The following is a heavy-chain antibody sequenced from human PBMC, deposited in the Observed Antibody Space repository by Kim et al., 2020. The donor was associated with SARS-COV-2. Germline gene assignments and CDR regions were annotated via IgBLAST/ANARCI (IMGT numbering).Heavy chain of an antibody. D-gene: IGHD6-13*01. CDR2: ISYDGSNK. J-gene: IGHJ3*02. Sequence: GGSLRLSCAASGFTFSSYAMHWVRQAPGKGLEWVAVISYDGSNKYYADSVKGRFTISRDNSKNTLYLQMNSLRAEDTAVYYCARDRSSWYWGDAFDIWG. CDR3: ARDRSSWYWGDAFDI. V-gene: IGHV3-30*04. CDR1: GFTFSSYA.